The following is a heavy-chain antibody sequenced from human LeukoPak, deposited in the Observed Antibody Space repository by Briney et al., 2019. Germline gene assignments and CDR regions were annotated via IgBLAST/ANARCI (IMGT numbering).Heavy chain of an antibody. V-gene: IGHV3-23*01. Sequence: GGSLRLSCAASGFTFRSYAMSWVRQAPGKGLEWVSVITDSGGNTFYADSVKGRFTISRDNSKNTLYLQMNSLRAEDTAVYYCAKGHTRAPFDYWGQGTLVTVSS. CDR1: GFTFRSYA. CDR2: ITDSGGNT. CDR3: AKGHTRAPFDY. J-gene: IGHJ4*02.